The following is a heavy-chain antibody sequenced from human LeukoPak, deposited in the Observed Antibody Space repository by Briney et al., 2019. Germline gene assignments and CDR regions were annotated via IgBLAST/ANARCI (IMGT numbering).Heavy chain of an antibody. CDR2: ISSSSYI. CDR1: GFTFSSYS. Sequence: GGSLRLSCAASGFTFSSYSMNWVRQAPGKGLEWVSSISSSSYIYYADSVKGRFTISRDNAKNSLYLQMNSLRAEDTAVYYCARDMVRGVIIIPFDYWGQGTLVTVSS. D-gene: IGHD3-10*01. J-gene: IGHJ4*02. V-gene: IGHV3-21*01. CDR3: ARDMVRGVIIIPFDY.